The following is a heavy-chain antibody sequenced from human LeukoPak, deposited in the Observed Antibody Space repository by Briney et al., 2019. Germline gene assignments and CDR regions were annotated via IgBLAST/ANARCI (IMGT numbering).Heavy chain of an antibody. CDR2: IYYSGST. CDR3: ARDQIVATTLIYYYYGMDV. CDR1: GGSISSYY. V-gene: IGHV4-59*01. Sequence: SETLSLTCTVSGGSISSYYWSWIRQPPGKGLEWIGYIYYSGSTSYNPSLKSRVIILVDTSKNQFSLKLSSVTAADTAVYYCARDQIVATTLIYYYYGMDVWGQGTTVTVSS. D-gene: IGHD5-12*01. J-gene: IGHJ6*02.